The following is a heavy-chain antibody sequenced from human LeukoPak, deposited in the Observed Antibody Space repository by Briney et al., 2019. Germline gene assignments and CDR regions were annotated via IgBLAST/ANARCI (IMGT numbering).Heavy chain of an antibody. D-gene: IGHD6-13*01. CDR3: AGRGKASAGVYGMDV. J-gene: IGHJ6*02. V-gene: IGHV5-51*01. CDR1: GYSFSSYW. Sequence: GESLKISCKGSGYSFSSYWIAWVRQLPGKDLEWMGIIYPGDSDARYSPSFQGQVTMSVDKSTSSVFLQWSSLKASDTALYYCAGRGKASAGVYGMDVWGQGTTVTVSS. CDR2: IYPGDSDA.